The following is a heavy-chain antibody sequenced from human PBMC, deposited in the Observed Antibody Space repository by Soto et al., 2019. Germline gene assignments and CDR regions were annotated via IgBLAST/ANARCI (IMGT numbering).Heavy chain of an antibody. V-gene: IGHV3-23*01. D-gene: IGHD2-21*01. Sequence: EVQLLESGGTLVQPGESLRLSCEVSGFSFSSFAMNWVRQAPGEGLEWGSSIRGTATSYADSVKGRFTISRDNSKNTVYLQINTLRGEDSAVYYCAECTVLMTTWGGWCNWFDTWGQGTLVIVSS. CDR2: IRGTAT. J-gene: IGHJ5*02. CDR3: AECTVLMTTWGGWCNWFDT. CDR1: GFSFSSFA.